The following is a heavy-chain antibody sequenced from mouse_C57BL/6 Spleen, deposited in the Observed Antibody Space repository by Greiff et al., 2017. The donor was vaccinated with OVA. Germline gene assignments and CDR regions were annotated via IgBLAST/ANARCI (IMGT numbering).Heavy chain of an antibody. CDR3: ASLSLYEYDDY. Sequence: EVQLQQSGPELVKPGASVKISCKASGYTFTDYYMNWVKQSHGKSLEWIGDINPNNGGTSYNQKFKGKATLTVDKSSSTAYMELRSLTSEDSAVYYCASLSLYEYDDYWGQGTTLTVSS. CDR2: INPNNGGT. D-gene: IGHD2-4*01. V-gene: IGHV1-26*01. CDR1: GYTFTDYY. J-gene: IGHJ2*01.